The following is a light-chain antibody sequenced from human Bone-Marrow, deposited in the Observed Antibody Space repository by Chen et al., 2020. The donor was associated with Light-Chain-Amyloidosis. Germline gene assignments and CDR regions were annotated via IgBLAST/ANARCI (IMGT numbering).Light chain of an antibody. Sequence: SYDLTQPPSVSVSPGQTARITCSGDDLPTKYAYWYQQKPGQAPVLVIHRDTERPSGISERVSGSSSGTTATLTIRGVQAEDEADYHCQSADSSGTYEVIFGGGTKLTV. CDR2: RDT. CDR3: QSADSSGTYEVI. J-gene: IGLJ2*01. CDR1: DLPTKY. V-gene: IGLV3-25*03.